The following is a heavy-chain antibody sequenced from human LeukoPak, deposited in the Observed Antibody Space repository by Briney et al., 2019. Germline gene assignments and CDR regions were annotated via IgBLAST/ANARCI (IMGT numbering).Heavy chain of an antibody. CDR2: ISGSGGST. CDR1: GFTFSSYA. Sequence: PGGSLRLSCAASGFTFSSYAMSWVRQAPGKGLEWVSAISGSGGSTYYADSVKGRFTISRDNSKNTLYLQMNSLRAEDTAVYYCARGSVAGTIFDAFDIWGQGTMVTVSS. V-gene: IGHV3-23*01. J-gene: IGHJ3*02. CDR3: ARGSVAGTIFDAFDI. D-gene: IGHD6-19*01.